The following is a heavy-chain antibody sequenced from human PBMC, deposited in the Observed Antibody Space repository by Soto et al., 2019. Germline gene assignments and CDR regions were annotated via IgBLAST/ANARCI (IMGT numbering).Heavy chain of an antibody. CDR2: ISSSSSTI. V-gene: IGHV3-48*02. CDR1: GFTFSSYS. J-gene: IGHJ6*02. CDR3: ARGFGIAAAGTNYYYGMDV. D-gene: IGHD6-13*01. Sequence: GGSLRLSCAASGFTFSSYSINWARQAPGKGLEWVSYISSSSSTIYYADSVKGRFTISRDNAKNSLYLQMNSLRDEDTAVYYCARGFGIAAAGTNYYYGMDVWGQGTTVT.